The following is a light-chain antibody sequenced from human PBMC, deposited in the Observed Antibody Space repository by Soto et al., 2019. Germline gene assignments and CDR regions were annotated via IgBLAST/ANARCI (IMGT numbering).Light chain of an antibody. Sequence: QSALTQPASVSGSPGQSITISCTGTSSDIGGYNYVSWYQQHPGRAPKLMIYDVSNRPSGLSIRFSGSKSGNTASLTISGLQAEDEADYYCSSFTSSSTWVFGGGTKLTVL. CDR2: DVS. V-gene: IGLV2-14*01. J-gene: IGLJ3*02. CDR1: SSDIGGYNY. CDR3: SSFTSSSTWV.